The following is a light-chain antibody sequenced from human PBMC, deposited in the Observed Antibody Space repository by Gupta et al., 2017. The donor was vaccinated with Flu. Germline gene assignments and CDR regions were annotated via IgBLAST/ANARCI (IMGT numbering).Light chain of an antibody. CDR1: RLINND. V-gene: IGKV1-17*01. CDR3: LQHNSYIWS. CDR2: AAS. J-gene: IGKJ1*01. Sequence: DIQMAQSPSSLSASVGDRVTITRRSSRLINNDLGWFQQKPGKATKRLIFAASSLQSGVPSRFNGSASGTEFTLTISSVQPDDSATYYCLQHNSYIWSFGQGTKVEVK.